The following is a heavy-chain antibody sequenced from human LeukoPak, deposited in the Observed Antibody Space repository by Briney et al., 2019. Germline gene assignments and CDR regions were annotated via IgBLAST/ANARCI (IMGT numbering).Heavy chain of an antibody. J-gene: IGHJ4*02. CDR1: GFTFSDYY. CDR2: ISSSGSTI. Sequence: GGSLRLSCAASGFTFSDYYMSWIRQAPGKGLEWVSYISSSGSTIYYADSVKGRFTISRDNAKNSLYLQMNSLRAEDTAVYYCARELSNVLRYFDWFPGFDYWGQGTLVTVSS. D-gene: IGHD3-9*01. CDR3: ARELSNVLRYFDWFPGFDY. V-gene: IGHV3-11*01.